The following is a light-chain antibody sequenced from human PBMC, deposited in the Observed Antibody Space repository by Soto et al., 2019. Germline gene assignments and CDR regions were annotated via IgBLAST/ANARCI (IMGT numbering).Light chain of an antibody. V-gene: IGKV1-5*01. CDR2: DAS. J-gene: IGKJ1*01. CDR3: QHYNSYSEA. Sequence: DIQMTQSPSTLSASVGDRVTITCRASQSISTWLAWYQQKPGKAPKFLIYDASSLESGVPSRFSGSGSGTEFTLTISSLQTDDFATYYCQHYNSYSEAFGQGTKVDNK. CDR1: QSISTW.